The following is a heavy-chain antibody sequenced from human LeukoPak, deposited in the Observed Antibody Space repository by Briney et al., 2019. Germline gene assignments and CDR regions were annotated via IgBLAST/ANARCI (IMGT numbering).Heavy chain of an antibody. CDR1: GYTFTGYY. CDR2: INPNSGGT. D-gene: IGHD3/OR15-3a*01. J-gene: IGHJ4*02. V-gene: IGHV1-2*06. Sequence: ASVKVSCKASGYTFTGYYMHWVRQAPGQGLEWMGRINPNSGGTNYAQKFQGRVTMTRDTSNSTAYMELSSLRSDDTAVYYCATERTGTALYWGQGTVVSVSS. CDR3: ATERTGTALY.